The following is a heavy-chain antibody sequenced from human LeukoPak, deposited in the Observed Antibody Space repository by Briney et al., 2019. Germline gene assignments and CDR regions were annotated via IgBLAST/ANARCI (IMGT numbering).Heavy chain of an antibody. V-gene: IGHV4-34*01. CDR2: INHSGST. CDR3: AREAISGYSLGY. D-gene: IGHD3-22*01. CDR1: GGSFSGYY. Sequence: SETLSLTCAVYGGSFSGYYWSWIRQPPGKGLEWIGEINHSGSTNYNPSLKSRVTISVDTSKNQFSLKLSSVTAADTAVYYCAREAISGYSLGYWGQGTLVTVSS. J-gene: IGHJ4*02.